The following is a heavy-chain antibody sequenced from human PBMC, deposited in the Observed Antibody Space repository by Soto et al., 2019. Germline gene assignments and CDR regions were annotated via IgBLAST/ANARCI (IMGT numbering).Heavy chain of an antibody. CDR3: ARHGIEAAEVDY. V-gene: IGHV4-39*01. CDR1: GGSISSSSYY. D-gene: IGHD6-13*01. CDR2: IYYSGST. J-gene: IGHJ4*02. Sequence: QLQLQESGPGLVKPSETLSLTCTVSGGSISSSSYYWGWIRQPPGKGLEWIGSIYYSGSTYYNPSLKSRVTISVDTSKNQFSLKLSSVTAADTAVYYCARHGIEAAEVDYWGQGTLVTVSS.